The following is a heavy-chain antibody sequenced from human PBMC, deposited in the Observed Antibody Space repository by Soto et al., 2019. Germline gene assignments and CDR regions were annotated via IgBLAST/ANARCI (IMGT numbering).Heavy chain of an antibody. CDR3: ARERICSGGSCYSVWFDP. D-gene: IGHD2-15*01. J-gene: IGHJ5*02. Sequence: SETLSLTCAVYGGSFSGYYWSWIRQPPGKGLEWIGEINHSGSTNYNPSIKSRVTISVDTSKNQFSLKLSSVTAADTAVYYFARERICSGGSCYSVWFDPWGQGTLVTVSS. CDR2: INHSGST. CDR1: GGSFSGYY. V-gene: IGHV4-34*01.